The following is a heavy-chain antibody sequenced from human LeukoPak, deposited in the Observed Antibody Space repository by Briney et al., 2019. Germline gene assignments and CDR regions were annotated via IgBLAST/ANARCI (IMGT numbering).Heavy chain of an antibody. D-gene: IGHD3-10*01. CDR1: GFTFSHYY. V-gene: IGHV3-11*04. J-gene: IGHJ3*02. CDR2: ISSSGSTI. CDR3: ASEGSGSYFGENAFDI. Sequence: GGSLRLSCAASGFTFSHYYMSWIRQAPGRGLEWVSYISSSGSTIYYADSVKGRFTISRDNAKNSLYLQMNSLRAEDTAVYYCASEGSGSYFGENAFDIWGQGTMVTVSS.